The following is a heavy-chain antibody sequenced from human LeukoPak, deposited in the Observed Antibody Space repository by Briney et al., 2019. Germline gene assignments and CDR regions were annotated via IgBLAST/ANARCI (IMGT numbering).Heavy chain of an antibody. CDR3: TRDLGDDSSGYLLGDY. D-gene: IGHD3-22*01. Sequence: GRSLRLSCTASGFTFGDYAMSWVSQAPGKGMEWEGFIRSKAYGRKTEYAASEKSRFTISRDDSKSIAYLQMNSLKTEDTAVYYCTRDLGDDSSGYLLGDYWGQGTLVTVSS. CDR2: IRSKAYGRKT. CDR1: GFTFGDYA. J-gene: IGHJ4*02. V-gene: IGHV3-49*04.